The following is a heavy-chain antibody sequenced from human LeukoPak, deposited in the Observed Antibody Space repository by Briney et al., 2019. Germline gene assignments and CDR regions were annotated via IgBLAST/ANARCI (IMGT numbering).Heavy chain of an antibody. D-gene: IGHD6-19*01. Sequence: GESLKISCKGSGYSFTSYWIGWVRQMPGKGLEWMGIIYPGDSDTRYSPSFQGQVTISADKSISTAYLQWSSLKASDTAMYYCARLRQWLASSWELYFDYWGQGTLVTVSS. J-gene: IGHJ4*02. V-gene: IGHV5-51*01. CDR3: ARLRQWLASSWELYFDY. CDR2: IYPGDSDT. CDR1: GYSFTSYW.